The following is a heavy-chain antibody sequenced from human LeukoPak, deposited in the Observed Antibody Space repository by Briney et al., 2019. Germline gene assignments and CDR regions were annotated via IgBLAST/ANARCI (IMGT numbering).Heavy chain of an antibody. CDR3: ASALGRASSGYYY. CDR1: GGSISSYY. J-gene: IGHJ4*02. D-gene: IGHD3-22*01. Sequence: SETLSLTCTVSGGSISSYYWSWIRQPPGKGLEWIGYIYYSGSTNYNPSLKSRVTISVDTSKNQFSLKLSSVTAADMAVYYCASALGRASSGYYYWGQGTLVTVSS. V-gene: IGHV4-59*01. CDR2: IYYSGST.